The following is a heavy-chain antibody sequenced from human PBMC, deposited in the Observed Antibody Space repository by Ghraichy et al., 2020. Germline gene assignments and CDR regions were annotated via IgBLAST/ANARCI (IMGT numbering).Heavy chain of an antibody. CDR3: ARGAVSLWFGGDAFDL. CDR2: ISYDGTNK. V-gene: IGHV3-30*03. CDR1: GFTFNSFP. J-gene: IGHJ3*01. Sequence: GGSPRLSCAASGFTFNSFPIHWVRQAPGKGLEWVAVISYDGTNKHYADSVKGRFTISRDNSKNTLSLQMNSLRREDTAVYYCARGAVSLWFGGDAFDLWGQGTMVTVSS. D-gene: IGHD3-10*01.